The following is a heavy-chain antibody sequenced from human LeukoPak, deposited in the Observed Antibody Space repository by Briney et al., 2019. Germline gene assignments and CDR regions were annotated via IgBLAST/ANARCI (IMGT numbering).Heavy chain of an antibody. CDR1: GFSFSSYA. J-gene: IGHJ4*02. D-gene: IGHD3-3*01. CDR2: ISGSGGST. CDR3: ADAGGIFGVVIILY. Sequence: GGSLRLSCAASGFSFSSYAMSWVRQAPGKGLELVSGISGSGGSTYYAGSVKGRFTISRDNSKNTLYLHMNSLRVEDTAVYYCADAGGIFGVVIILYWGQGTLVTVSS. V-gene: IGHV3-23*01.